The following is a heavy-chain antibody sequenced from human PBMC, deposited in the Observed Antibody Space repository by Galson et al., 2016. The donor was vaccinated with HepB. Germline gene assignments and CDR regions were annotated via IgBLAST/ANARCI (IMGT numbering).Heavy chain of an antibody. CDR2: TYYRSKWFN. D-gene: IGHD3-10*01. Sequence: CAISGDSVSSNSAAWNWIRQSPSRGLGWLGRTYYRSKWFNDYAPSVKSRINISPDTSKNQFSLHLNSVTPEDTAVYYCARAVMLGRGMDVWGQGTTVTVSS. CDR1: GDSVSSNSAA. J-gene: IGHJ6*02. CDR3: ARAVMLGRGMDV. V-gene: IGHV6-1*01.